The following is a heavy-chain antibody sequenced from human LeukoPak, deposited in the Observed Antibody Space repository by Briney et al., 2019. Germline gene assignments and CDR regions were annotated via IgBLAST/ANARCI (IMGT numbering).Heavy chain of an antibody. J-gene: IGHJ4*02. CDR1: GFTFSSYS. V-gene: IGHV3-21*01. Sequence: GGSLRLSCAASGFTFSSYSMNWVRQAPGKGLEWVSSISSSSSYIYYADSVKGRFTISRDNAKNSLYLQMNSLRAEDTAVYYCARRQGYCSGGSCFSLDYWGQGTMVTVSS. CDR3: ARRQGYCSGGSCFSLDY. CDR2: ISSSSSYI. D-gene: IGHD2-15*01.